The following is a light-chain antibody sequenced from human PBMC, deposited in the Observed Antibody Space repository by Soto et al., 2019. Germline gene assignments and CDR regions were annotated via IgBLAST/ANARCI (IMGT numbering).Light chain of an antibody. Sequence: ALQMTQSPSSLSASVGDRVTITCRASQGIRNDLGWYQQKPGKAPKLLIYGASILQSGVPSRFSGSGSGTYFTLTISSLQSEDFATYYCLQDYNYPRTFGQGTKVEIK. CDR1: QGIRND. CDR2: GAS. J-gene: IGKJ1*01. V-gene: IGKV1-6*01. CDR3: LQDYNYPRT.